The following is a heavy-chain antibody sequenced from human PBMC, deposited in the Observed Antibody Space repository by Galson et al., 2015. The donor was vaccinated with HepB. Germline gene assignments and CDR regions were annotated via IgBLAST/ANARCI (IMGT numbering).Heavy chain of an antibody. CDR1: GYTFTSYG. CDR2: ISAYNGNT. D-gene: IGHD5-18*01. J-gene: IGHJ6*02. CDR3: ARQGAMVYPYYYYGMDV. V-gene: IGHV1-18*04. Sequence: SVKVSCKASGYTFTSYGISWVRQAPGQGLEWMGWISAYNGNTNYAQKLQGRVTMTTDTSTSTAYMELRSLRSDDTAVYYCARQGAMVYPYYYYGMDVWGQGTTVTVSS.